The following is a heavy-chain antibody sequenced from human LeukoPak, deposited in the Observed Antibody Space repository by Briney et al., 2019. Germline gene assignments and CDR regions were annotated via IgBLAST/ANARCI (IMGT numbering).Heavy chain of an antibody. J-gene: IGHJ5*02. CDR3: ASTISSGWSWFDP. Sequence: EASVKVSCKASGYTFTSYDINWVRQATGQGLEWMGWISAYNGNTNYAQKLQGRVTMTTDTSTSTAYMELRSLRSDDTAVYYCASTISSGWSWFDPWGQGTLVTVSS. D-gene: IGHD6-19*01. V-gene: IGHV1-18*01. CDR1: GYTFTSYD. CDR2: ISAYNGNT.